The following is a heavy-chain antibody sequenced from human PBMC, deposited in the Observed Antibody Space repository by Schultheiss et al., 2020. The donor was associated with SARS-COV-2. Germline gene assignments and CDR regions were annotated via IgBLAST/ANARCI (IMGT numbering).Heavy chain of an antibody. J-gene: IGHJ4*02. CDR2: IWYDGSNK. CDR1: GFTVSSNY. D-gene: IGHD6-13*01. Sequence: GGSLRLSCAASGFTVSSNYMSWVRQTPGKGLEWVAVIWYDGSNKYYADSVKGRFTISRDNSKNTLYLQMNSLRAEDTAVYYCARDLERSSSLDYWGQGTLVTVSS. V-gene: IGHV3-33*08. CDR3: ARDLERSSSLDY.